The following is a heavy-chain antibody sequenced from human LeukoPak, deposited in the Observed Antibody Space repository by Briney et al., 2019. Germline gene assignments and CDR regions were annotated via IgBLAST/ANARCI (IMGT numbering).Heavy chain of an antibody. V-gene: IGHV3-21*01. CDR1: GFTFSSYS. CDR3: ARAIAVAAHFDY. Sequence: GGSLRLSCAASGFTFSSYSRNWVRQAPGKGLEWVSSISSSSSYIYYADSVKGRFTISRDNAKNSLYLQMNSLRAEDTAVYYCARAIAVAAHFDYWGQGTLVTVSS. CDR2: ISSSSSYI. J-gene: IGHJ4*02. D-gene: IGHD6-19*01.